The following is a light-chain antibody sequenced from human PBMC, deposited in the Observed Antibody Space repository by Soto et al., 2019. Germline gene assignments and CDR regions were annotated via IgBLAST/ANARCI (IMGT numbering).Light chain of an antibody. V-gene: IGKV3-20*01. CDR2: GAS. CDR3: QQYGSSGT. CDR1: QSVRSNF. Sequence: EIVLTQSPGTLSLSPGERATLSCRASQSVRSNFLAWYQQKPGQAPRLLIYGASNRATGIPDRFSGSGSGTDLTLTITRLETEDFEVYYCQQYGSSGTFGQGTKVDIK. J-gene: IGKJ1*01.